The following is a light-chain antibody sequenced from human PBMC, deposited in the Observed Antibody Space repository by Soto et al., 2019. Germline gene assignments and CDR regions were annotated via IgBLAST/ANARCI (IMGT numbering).Light chain of an antibody. CDR2: AAS. J-gene: IGKJ1*01. V-gene: IGKV3-15*01. CDR1: VGVGSS. CDR3: QQYNDWPRT. Sequence: ETVMTQSPATLSVSPGERVTLSCMASVGVGSSLAWYQQKPRQAPRVLIYAASTTAPGIPARFSGSGSGTEFTLTISSLQSEDSAVYHCQQYNDWPRTFGQGTKVDI.